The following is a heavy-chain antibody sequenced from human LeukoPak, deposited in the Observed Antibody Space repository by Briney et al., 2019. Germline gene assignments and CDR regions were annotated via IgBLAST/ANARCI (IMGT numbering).Heavy chain of an antibody. CDR1: GGSISSYY. Sequence: PSETLSLTCTVSGGSISSYYWSWIRQPPGKGLEWIGYIYYSGSTNYNPFLKSRVTISVDTSKNQFSLKLSSVTAADTAVYYCARVRVGMATGAYFDYWGQGTLVTVSS. D-gene: IGHD5-24*01. J-gene: IGHJ4*02. CDR2: IYYSGST. V-gene: IGHV4-59*08. CDR3: ARVRVGMATGAYFDY.